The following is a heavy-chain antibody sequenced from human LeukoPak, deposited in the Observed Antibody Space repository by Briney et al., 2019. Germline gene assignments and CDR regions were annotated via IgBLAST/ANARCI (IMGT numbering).Heavy chain of an antibody. D-gene: IGHD6-19*01. CDR3: ASAGSGLY. Sequence: TGGALRLPCAASGFSFSSYNMNWVRQAPGKGLEWVSYISSSSSTIYYADSVKGRFTISRDNAKNSLYLQMNSLRDEDTAVYYCASAGSGLYWGQGTLVTVSS. CDR1: GFSFSSYN. CDR2: ISSSSSTI. V-gene: IGHV3-48*02. J-gene: IGHJ4*02.